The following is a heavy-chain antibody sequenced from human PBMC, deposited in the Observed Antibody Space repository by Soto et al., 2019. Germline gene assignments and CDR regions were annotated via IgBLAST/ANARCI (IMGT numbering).Heavy chain of an antibody. CDR2: IYYSGST. D-gene: IGHD3-10*01. CDR3: ARARYGSGPYYYYYGMDV. CDR1: GGSISSGGYY. Sequence: PSETLSLTCTVSGGSISSGGYYWSWIRQHPGKGLEWIGYIYYSGSTYYNPSLKSRVTISVDTSKNQFSLKLSSVTAADTAVYYCARARYGSGPYYYYYGMDVWGQGTTVTVSS. J-gene: IGHJ6*02. V-gene: IGHV4-31*03.